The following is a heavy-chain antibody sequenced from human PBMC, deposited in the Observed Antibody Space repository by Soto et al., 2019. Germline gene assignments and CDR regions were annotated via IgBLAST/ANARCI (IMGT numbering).Heavy chain of an antibody. CDR3: ARESGYCSSTSCYKNYYYGMDV. Sequence: QVQLVQSGAEVKKPGSSVKVSCKASGGTFSSYAISWVRQAPGQGLEWIGGIIPIFGTANYAQKFQGRVTITADESTSTAYMELSSLRSEDTAVYYCARESGYCSSTSCYKNYYYGMDVWGQGTTVTVSS. J-gene: IGHJ6*02. D-gene: IGHD2-2*02. CDR2: IIPIFGTA. CDR1: GGTFSSYA. V-gene: IGHV1-69*01.